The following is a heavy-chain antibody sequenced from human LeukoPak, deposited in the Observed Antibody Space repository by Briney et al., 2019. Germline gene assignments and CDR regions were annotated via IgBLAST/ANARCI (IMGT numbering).Heavy chain of an antibody. CDR1: GGSISSSSYY. V-gene: IGHV4-30-4*08. Sequence: SETLSLTCTVSGGSISSSSYYWGWIRQPPGKGLEWIGYIYYSGSTYYNPSLKSRVTISVDTSKNQISLKLSSVTAADTAVYYCASFYQAYYFDYWGQGTLVTVSS. CDR3: ASFYQAYYFDY. D-gene: IGHD2-21*01. CDR2: IYYSGST. J-gene: IGHJ4*02.